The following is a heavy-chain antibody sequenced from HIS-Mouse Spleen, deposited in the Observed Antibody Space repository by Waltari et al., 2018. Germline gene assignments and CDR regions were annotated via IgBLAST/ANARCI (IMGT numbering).Heavy chain of an antibody. V-gene: IGHV4-39*07. J-gene: IGHJ4*02. CDR2: IYYSGST. Sequence: QLQLQESGPGLVKPSETLSLTCTVSGGSISSSSYYWGWIRQPPGKGLEWIGSIYYSGSTYYNPSLKSRVTISVDTSKNQFSLKLSSVTAADTAVYYCARDPLFIVGATILFDYWGQGTLVTVSS. CDR1: GGSISSSSYY. D-gene: IGHD1-26*01. CDR3: ARDPLFIVGATILFDY.